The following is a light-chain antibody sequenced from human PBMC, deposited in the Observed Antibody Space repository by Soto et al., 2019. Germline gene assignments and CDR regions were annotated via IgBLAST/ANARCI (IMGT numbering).Light chain of an antibody. Sequence: QSALTQPASVSGSPGQSITISCTGTSSDIGGYDYVSWYQKHPGKAPKLIIYEVGNRPSGISNRFSGSKSGYTASLTISGLQAEDEADYYCSSYTSGSPLLFGGGTKLTVL. CDR3: SSYTSGSPLL. CDR1: SSDIGGYDY. J-gene: IGLJ2*01. V-gene: IGLV2-14*01. CDR2: EVG.